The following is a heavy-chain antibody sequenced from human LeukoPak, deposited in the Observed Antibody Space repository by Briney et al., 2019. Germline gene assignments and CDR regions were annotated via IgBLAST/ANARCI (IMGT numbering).Heavy chain of an antibody. D-gene: IGHD3-22*01. Sequence: SETLSLTCAVYGGSFSGYYWGWIRQPPGKGLEWIGEINHGGSTNYNPSLQSRVTISVDTSKNHFSLRLSSVTAADTAVYYCALSGYYYDSSGYASVDPWGQGTLVTVSS. CDR3: ALSGYYYDSSGYASVDP. J-gene: IGHJ5*02. V-gene: IGHV4-34*01. CDR1: GGSFSGYY. CDR2: INHGGST.